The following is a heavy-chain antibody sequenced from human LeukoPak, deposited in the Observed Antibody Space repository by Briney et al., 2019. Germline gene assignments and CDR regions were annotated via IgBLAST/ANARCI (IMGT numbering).Heavy chain of an antibody. V-gene: IGHV3-21*01. J-gene: IGHJ4*02. CDR2: ISRNSTYI. Sequence: GGSLRLSCAASGFTFSDYIMNWVRQAPGKGLEWVASISRNSTYIHYADSVKGRFTISRDNARNSLFLQMNSLRAEDTAIYYCARDEGYYFDSWGQGTQVTVSS. CDR1: GFTFSDYI. CDR3: ARDEGYYFDS.